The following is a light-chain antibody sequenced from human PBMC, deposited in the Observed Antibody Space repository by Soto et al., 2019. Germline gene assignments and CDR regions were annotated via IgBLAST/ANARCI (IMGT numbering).Light chain of an antibody. Sequence: EIVLTQSPGTLSLSPGERATLSCRASQSVTSSYLAWYHQRPGQAPRLLIYGASTRATGIPDRFSGSGSGTDFTLTISRLETEDFAMYYCQQYGSSLFTFGQGTKLEI. CDR3: QQYGSSLFT. V-gene: IGKV3-20*01. CDR2: GAS. CDR1: QSVTSSY. J-gene: IGKJ2*01.